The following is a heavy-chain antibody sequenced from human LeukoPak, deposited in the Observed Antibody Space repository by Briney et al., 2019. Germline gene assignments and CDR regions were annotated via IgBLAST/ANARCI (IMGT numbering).Heavy chain of an antibody. CDR2: IGQDGNGK. CDR1: GFTFSSYW. J-gene: IGHJ4*02. CDR3: AKDGGLWVSAHWGDS. Sequence: GGSLRPSCAASGFTFSSYWMSWVRQAPGKGLEWVANIGQDGNGKNYVDSVKGRFTISRDNSKNTLYLQMNSLRAEDTAVHYCAKDGGLWVSAHWGDSWGRGTLVTVSS. D-gene: IGHD7-27*01. V-gene: IGHV3-7*03.